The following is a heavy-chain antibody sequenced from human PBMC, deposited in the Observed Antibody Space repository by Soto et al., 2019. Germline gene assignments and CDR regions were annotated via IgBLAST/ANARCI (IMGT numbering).Heavy chain of an antibody. CDR3: AKQASYWHGGGGWFDP. D-gene: IGHD2-8*02. CDR2: IGTLHDT. V-gene: IGHV3-13*01. CDR1: GFTFSAYD. Sequence: EVQLVESGGGLVQPGGSLRLSCAASGFTFSAYDMHWVRQPTGKGLEWVSAIGTLHDTYYPDSVKGRFTLSRENAKNSLYLQRNSHTTGDTAVYYWAKQASYWHGGGGWFDPWGQGTLVTVSS. J-gene: IGHJ5*02.